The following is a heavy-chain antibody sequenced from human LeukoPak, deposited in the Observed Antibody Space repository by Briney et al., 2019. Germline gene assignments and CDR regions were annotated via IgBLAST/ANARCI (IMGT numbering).Heavy chain of an antibody. CDR2: ISGSGGST. V-gene: IGHV3-23*01. D-gene: IGHD2-8*01. CDR3: AKAREACTNGVCVTPFDY. Sequence: GGSLRLSCAASGFTFSSYAMSWVRQAPGKGLEWVSAISGSGGSTYYADSVKGRFTISRDNSKNTLYLQMNSLRAEDTAVYYCAKAREACTNGVCVTPFDYWGQGTLVTVSS. J-gene: IGHJ4*02. CDR1: GFTFSSYA.